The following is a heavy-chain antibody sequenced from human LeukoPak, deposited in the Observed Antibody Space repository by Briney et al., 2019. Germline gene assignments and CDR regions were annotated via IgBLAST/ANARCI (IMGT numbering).Heavy chain of an antibody. V-gene: IGHV3-23*01. D-gene: IGHD6-19*01. Sequence: SGGSLRLSCAASGFTFSSYGMSWVRQAPGKGLEWVSAISGSGGSTYYADSVKGRFTISRDNSKNTLYLQMNSLRAEDTAVYYCAKLGEASTSSGWFYYYYMDVWGKGTTVTISS. J-gene: IGHJ6*03. CDR3: AKLGEASTSSGWFYYYYMDV. CDR1: GFTFSSYG. CDR2: ISGSGGST.